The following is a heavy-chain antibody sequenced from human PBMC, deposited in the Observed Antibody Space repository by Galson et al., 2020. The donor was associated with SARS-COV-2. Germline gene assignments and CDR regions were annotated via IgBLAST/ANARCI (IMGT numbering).Heavy chain of an antibody. D-gene: IGHD2-2*01. Sequence: SETLSLTCTVSGGSISSGGYYWSWIRQHPGKGLEWIGYIYYSGSTYYNPSLKSRVTISVDTSKNQFSLKLSSVTAADKAVYYCARGSIPGYCSSTSCFWSYYGMDVWGQGTTVTVSS. V-gene: IGHV4-31*03. J-gene: IGHJ6*02. CDR3: ARGSIPGYCSSTSCFWSYYGMDV. CDR1: GGSISSGGYY. CDR2: IYYSGST.